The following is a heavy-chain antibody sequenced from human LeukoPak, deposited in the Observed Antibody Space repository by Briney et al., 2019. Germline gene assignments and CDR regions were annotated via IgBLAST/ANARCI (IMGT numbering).Heavy chain of an antibody. CDR3: ARDPGYCSSSSCSPYWYFDL. CDR2: IYTSGST. V-gene: IGHV4-4*07. Sequence: SETLSLTCTVSGGSISSYYWSWIRQPAGKGLEWIRRIYTSGSTNYNPSLKSRVTMSVDTSKNQFSLKLSSVTAADTAVYYCARDPGYCSSSSCSPYWYFDLWGRGTLVTVSS. CDR1: GGSISSYY. J-gene: IGHJ2*01. D-gene: IGHD2-2*01.